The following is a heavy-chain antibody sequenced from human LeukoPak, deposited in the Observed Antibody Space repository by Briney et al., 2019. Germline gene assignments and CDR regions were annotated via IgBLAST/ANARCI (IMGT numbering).Heavy chain of an antibody. CDR1: GGTFSSYA. CDR2: IIPIFGTA. V-gene: IGHV1-69*06. Sequence: SVKVSCTASGGTFSSYAISWVRQAPGQGLEWMGRIIPIFGTANYAQKFQGRVTITADKSTSTAYMELSSLRSEDTAVYYCARVNYYDSSGYFDYFQHWGQGTLVTVSS. J-gene: IGHJ1*01. CDR3: ARVNYYDSSGYFDYFQH. D-gene: IGHD3-22*01.